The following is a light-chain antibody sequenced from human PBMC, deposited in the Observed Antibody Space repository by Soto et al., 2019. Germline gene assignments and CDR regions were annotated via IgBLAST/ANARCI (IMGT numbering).Light chain of an antibody. CDR3: QQSHRTSYT. CDR1: QSIINY. J-gene: IGKJ2*01. Sequence: DIQMTQAPSSLSAAVGDRVTITCRASQSIINYLNWYQQKPGKAPRLLIYAASTLESGVPSRFSGSGSGTVFTLTISTLQPEDVATYYCQQSHRTSYTFGQGTKVEIK. V-gene: IGKV1-39*01. CDR2: AAS.